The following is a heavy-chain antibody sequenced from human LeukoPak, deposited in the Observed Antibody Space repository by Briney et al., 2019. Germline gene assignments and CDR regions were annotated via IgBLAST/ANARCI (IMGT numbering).Heavy chain of an antibody. CDR1: GFTFSNAW. Sequence: GGSLRLSCAASGFTFSNAWMSWVRQAPGKGLEWVGRIKSKTDGGTTDYAAPVKDRFAFSRDDSKNTLYLQMNNLQTEDTAVYYCTTSLSGYDFLFDYWGQGTLVTVSS. CDR2: IKSKTDGGTT. V-gene: IGHV3-15*01. D-gene: IGHD5-12*01. CDR3: TTSLSGYDFLFDY. J-gene: IGHJ4*02.